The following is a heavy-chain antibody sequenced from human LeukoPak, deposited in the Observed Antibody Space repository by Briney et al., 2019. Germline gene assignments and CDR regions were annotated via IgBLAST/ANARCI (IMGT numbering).Heavy chain of an antibody. V-gene: IGHV3-21*01. CDR3: ARVLSGRGSLYDYYYMDV. J-gene: IGHJ6*03. CDR1: GFTFSSYN. Sequence: PGGSLRLSCAASGFTFSSYNMNWVRQAPGKGLEWVSSISSSSITYYADSVKGRFTISRDNAKNSLYLQMNSLRTEDTGVYYCARVLSGRGSLYDYYYMDVWGKGTTVTISS. CDR2: ISSSSIT. D-gene: IGHD3-10*01.